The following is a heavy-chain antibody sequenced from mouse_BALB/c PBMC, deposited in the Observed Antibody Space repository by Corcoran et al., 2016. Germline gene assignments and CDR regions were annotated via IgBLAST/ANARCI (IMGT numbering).Heavy chain of an antibody. Sequence: QVQVQQSGAELVKPGASVKISCKTTGYTFSSYWIEWVKQRPGHGLEWIGQILPGSGRTNYNEKVKGKATFTADTSSNTAYMQLNSLTSEDSAIYYCARGGDYWGQGTSVTVSS. CDR2: ILPGSGRT. CDR1: GYTFSSYW. CDR3: ARGGDY. V-gene: IGHV1-9*01. J-gene: IGHJ4*01.